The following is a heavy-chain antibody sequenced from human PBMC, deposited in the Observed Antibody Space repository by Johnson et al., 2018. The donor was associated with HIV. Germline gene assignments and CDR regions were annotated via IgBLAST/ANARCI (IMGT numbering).Heavy chain of an antibody. J-gene: IGHJ3*02. D-gene: IGHD1-26*01. Sequence: VQLVESGGGLVQPGRSLRLSCAASGFTFSSYAIHWVRQAPGKGLEYVSAISSNGGSTYYANSVKCRFTISRDNSKNTLYLQMGSLRAEDMAVYYCAREGLIVGATLGAFDIWGQGTMVTVSS. V-gene: IGHV3-64*01. CDR2: ISSNGGST. CDR1: GFTFSSYA. CDR3: AREGLIVGATLGAFDI.